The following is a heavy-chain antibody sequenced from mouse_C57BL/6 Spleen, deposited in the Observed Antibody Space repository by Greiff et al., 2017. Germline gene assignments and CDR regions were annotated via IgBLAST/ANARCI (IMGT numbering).Heavy chain of an antibody. V-gene: IGHV5-4*01. D-gene: IGHD1-1*01. Sequence: EVQLVESGGGLVKPGGSLKLSCAASGFTFSSYAMSWVRQTPEKRLEWVATISDGGSYTYYPDNVKGRFTISRDNAKNNLYLQMSHLKSADTAMYYCARSLVITTVRGFAYWGQGTLVTVSA. J-gene: IGHJ3*01. CDR2: ISDGGSYT. CDR1: GFTFSSYA. CDR3: ARSLVITTVRGFAY.